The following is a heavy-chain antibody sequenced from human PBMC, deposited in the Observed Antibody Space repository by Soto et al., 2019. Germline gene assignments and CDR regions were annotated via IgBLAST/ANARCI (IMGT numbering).Heavy chain of an antibody. CDR2: IKQDGSEK. V-gene: IGHV3-7*01. CDR1: GFTSSTYW. CDR3: ARDRGYCSGGTCYTVLDY. Sequence: EVQLVESGGGLVQPGGSLRLSCAASGFTSSTYWMNWVRQAPGKGLEWVANIKQDGSEKYYADSVKGRFTISRDNAKSSLYLEMNSLRAGDTAVYYCARDRGYCSGGTCYTVLDYWGQGTLVTVSS. D-gene: IGHD2-15*01. J-gene: IGHJ4*02.